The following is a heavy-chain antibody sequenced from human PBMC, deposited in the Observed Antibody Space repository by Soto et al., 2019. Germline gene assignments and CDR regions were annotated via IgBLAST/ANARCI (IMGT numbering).Heavy chain of an antibody. V-gene: IGHV3-21*01. CDR2: ISSSSSYI. J-gene: IGHJ4*02. Sequence: GGSLRLSCAASGFTFSSYSMNWVRQAPWKGLEWVSSISSSSSYIYYADSVKGRFTISRDNAKNSLYLQMNSLRAEDTAVYYCARENGAAGFDYWGQGTLVTVSS. CDR1: GFTFSSYS. CDR3: ARENGAAGFDY. D-gene: IGHD6-13*01.